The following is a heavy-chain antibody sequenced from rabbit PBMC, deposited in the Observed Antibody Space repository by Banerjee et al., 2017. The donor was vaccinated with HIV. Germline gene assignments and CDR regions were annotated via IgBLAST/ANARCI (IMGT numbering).Heavy chain of an antibody. Sequence: QEQLEESGGDLVKPEGSLTLTCTASGISLSSTYYICWVRQAPGKGLEWIACINSNTGNTVYASWAKGRFTISKTSSTTVTLQMTSLTAADTATYFCARDAGYAGSNLWGPGTLVTVS. D-gene: IGHD4-2*01. CDR1: GISLSSTYY. CDR2: INSNTGNT. CDR3: ARDAGYAGSNL. V-gene: IGHV1S45*01. J-gene: IGHJ4*01.